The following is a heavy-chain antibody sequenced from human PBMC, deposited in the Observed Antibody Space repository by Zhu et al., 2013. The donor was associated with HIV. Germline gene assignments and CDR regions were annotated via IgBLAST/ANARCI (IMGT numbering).Heavy chain of an antibody. CDR3: ARREWYGSGSYYPGRSYYYGMDV. D-gene: IGHD3-10*01. CDR2: IIPIFGTA. V-gene: IGHV1-69*01. Sequence: QVQLVQSGAEVKKPGSSVKVSRKASGGTFSSYAISWVRQAPGQGLEWMGGIIPIFGTANYAQKFQGRVTITADESTSTAYMELSSLRSEDTAVYYCARREWYGSGSYYPGRSYYYGMDVWGQGTTVTVSS. CDR1: GGTFSSYA. J-gene: IGHJ6*02.